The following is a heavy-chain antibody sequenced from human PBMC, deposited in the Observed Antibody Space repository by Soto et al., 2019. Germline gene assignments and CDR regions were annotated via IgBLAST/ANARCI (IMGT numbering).Heavy chain of an antibody. D-gene: IGHD3-16*01. CDR2: VNPNSGDT. J-gene: IGHJ4*02. Sequence: QGQLVQSGAEVKKPGASVKVSCMTSGYSFTSFDVHWVRQATGQGLECMGWVNPNSGDTAFAQQYQGIVCMTSDTSIRTADIELSRLASDDTAVYYCARGPFLIPALALWGEGNLVTVSS. CDR1: GYSFTSFD. CDR3: ARGPFLIPALAL. V-gene: IGHV1-8*01.